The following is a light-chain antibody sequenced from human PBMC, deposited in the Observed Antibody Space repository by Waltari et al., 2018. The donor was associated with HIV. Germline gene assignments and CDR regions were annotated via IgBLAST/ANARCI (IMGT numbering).Light chain of an antibody. V-gene: IGLV1-40*01. J-gene: IGLJ2*01. CDR1: SSNIGANYD. Sequence: QSALTQPPSVSGAPGQRVTISCTGSSSNIGANYDVHWYQQLPGTAPRLLIYTNKKPPSGVPDRFSGSKSGPSAALAITDHQAEDEADYYCQSYDRSLSVIFGGGTRLTVL. CDR3: QSYDRSLSVI. CDR2: TNK.